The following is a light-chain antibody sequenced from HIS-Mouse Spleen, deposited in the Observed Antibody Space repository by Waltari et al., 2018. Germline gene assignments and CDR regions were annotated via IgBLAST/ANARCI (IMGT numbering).Light chain of an antibody. J-gene: IGKJ2*01. CDR1: QSVLYSSNNKNY. CDR3: QQYYTQHT. V-gene: IGKV4-1*01. CDR2: WAS. Sequence: DIVMTKSPDSLAVSLGERATINGKSSQSVLYSSNNKNYLAWYQQKPGQPPKLLIYWASTRESGVPDRFSGSGSGTDFTLTISSLQAEDVAVYYCQQYYTQHTFGQGTKLEIK.